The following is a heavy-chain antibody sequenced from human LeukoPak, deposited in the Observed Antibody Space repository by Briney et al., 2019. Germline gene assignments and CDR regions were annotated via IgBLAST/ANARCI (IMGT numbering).Heavy chain of an antibody. V-gene: IGHV3-53*01. CDR1: GFTFSSYA. CDR3: ARAGGLRIAVAPIDY. CDR2: LYSGGGT. D-gene: IGHD6-19*01. Sequence: PGGSLRLSCAASGFTFSSYAMHWVRQAPGKGLEWVSTLYSGGGTFYADSVKGRFSISRDNSKNTLDLHMSNLRAEDTAVYYCARAGGLRIAVAPIDYWGQGTLVTVSS. J-gene: IGHJ4*02.